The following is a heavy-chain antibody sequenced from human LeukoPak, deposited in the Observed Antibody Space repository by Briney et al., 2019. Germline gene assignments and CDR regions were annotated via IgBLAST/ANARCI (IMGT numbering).Heavy chain of an antibody. CDR2: INHSVST. J-gene: IGHJ6*03. CDR1: GGSFSGYY. D-gene: IGHD5-18*01. Sequence: PSETLSLTCAVYGGSFSGYYWSWIRQPPGKGLEWIGEINHSVSTNYNPSLKSRVTISVDTSKNQFSLKLSSVTAADTAVYYCATLQLTRPYYYMDVWGKGTTVTVSS. CDR3: ATLQLTRPYYYMDV. V-gene: IGHV4-34*01.